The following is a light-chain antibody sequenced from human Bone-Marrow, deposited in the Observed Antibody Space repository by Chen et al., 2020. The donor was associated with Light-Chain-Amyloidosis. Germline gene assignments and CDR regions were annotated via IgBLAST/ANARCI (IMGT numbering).Light chain of an antibody. Sequence: EIVMTQSPATLPLSPGERATLSCRASHSVSSNLAWYPQKPGQAPRLLIYGAFTRATGIPARFSGGGSGTEFTLTISSLQSEDFAVYYCQQYNDWPRTFGQGIRVEIK. CDR3: QQYNDWPRT. CDR2: GAF. J-gene: IGKJ1*01. CDR1: HSVSSN. V-gene: IGKV3-15*01.